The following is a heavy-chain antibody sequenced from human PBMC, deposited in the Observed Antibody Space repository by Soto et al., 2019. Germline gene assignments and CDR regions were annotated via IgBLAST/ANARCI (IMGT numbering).Heavy chain of an antibody. J-gene: IGHJ6*02. V-gene: IGHV4-39*01. CDR3: ARRPHSSGYYYYYYGMDV. CDR2: IYYSGST. CDR1: GGSISSSSYY. D-gene: IGHD3-22*01. Sequence: TLSLTCTVSGGSISSSSYYWGWIRQPPGKGLEWIGSIYYSGSTYYNPSLKSRVTISVDTSKNQFSLKLSSVTAADTAVYYCARRPHSSGYYYYYYGMDVWGQGTTVTVSS.